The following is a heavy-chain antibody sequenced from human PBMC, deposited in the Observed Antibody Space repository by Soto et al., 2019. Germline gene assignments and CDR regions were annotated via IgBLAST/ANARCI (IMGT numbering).Heavy chain of an antibody. CDR1: GFTFSSYW. CDR3: ARDRLRGYGDSFDY. V-gene: IGHV3-7*01. J-gene: IGHJ4*02. CDR2: IKQGGSEK. Sequence: EVQLVESGGGLVQPGGSLRLSCAASGFTFSSYWMSWVRQAPGKGLEWVANIKQGGSEKYYVDSVKGRFTISRDNAKNSLYLQMNSLRAEDTAVYYCARDRLRGYGDSFDYWGQGTLVTVSS. D-gene: IGHD4-17*01.